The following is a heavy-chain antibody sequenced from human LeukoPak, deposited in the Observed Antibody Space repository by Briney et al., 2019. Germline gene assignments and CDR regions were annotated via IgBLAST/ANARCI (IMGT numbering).Heavy chain of an antibody. D-gene: IGHD1-26*01. V-gene: IGHV3-20*04. Sequence: GGSLRLSCAASGFTFDDYGMSWVRQAPGKGLEWVSGINWNGGSTGYADSVKGRFTISRDNAKNSLYLQMNSLRAEDTAVYYCARGEAIYYYYYMDVWGKGTTVTVSS. CDR3: ARGEAIYYYYYMDV. CDR1: GFTFDDYG. J-gene: IGHJ6*03. CDR2: INWNGGST.